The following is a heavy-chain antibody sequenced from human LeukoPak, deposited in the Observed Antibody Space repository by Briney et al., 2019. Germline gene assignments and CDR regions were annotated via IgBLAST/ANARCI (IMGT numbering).Heavy chain of an antibody. CDR1: GYTFTSYY. CDR2: INPSGGST. J-gene: IGHJ4*02. CDR3: ARGYPRALAARPPYYFDY. D-gene: IGHD6-6*01. Sequence: ASVKVSCKASGYTFTSYYMHWVRQAPGQGLEWMGIINPSGGSTSYAQKFQGRVTMTRDTSTSTAYMELSSLRSEDTAVYYCARGYPRALAARPPYYFDYWGQGTLVTVSS. V-gene: IGHV1-46*01.